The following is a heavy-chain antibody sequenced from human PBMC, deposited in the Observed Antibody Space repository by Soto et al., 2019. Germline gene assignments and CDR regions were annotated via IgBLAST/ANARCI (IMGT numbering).Heavy chain of an antibody. Sequence: PGGSLRLSCGASGFTVSSNYMSWVRQAPGKGLEWVSVIYSGGSTYYADSVKGRFTISRDNSKNTLYLQMNSLRAEDTAVYYCARDGTLSAFDIWGQGTMVTVSS. D-gene: IGHD1-26*01. J-gene: IGHJ3*02. CDR1: GFTVSSNY. V-gene: IGHV3-53*01. CDR2: IYSGGST. CDR3: ARDGTLSAFDI.